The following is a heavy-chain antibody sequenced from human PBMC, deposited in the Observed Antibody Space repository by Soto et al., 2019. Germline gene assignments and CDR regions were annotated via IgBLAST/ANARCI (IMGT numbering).Heavy chain of an antibody. CDR2: ISAYTDTP. CDR3: ARVIPGVEAWFDP. Sequence: QVQLVQSGAEVKKPGASVKVSCRASGYTFTNFGVTWVRRAPGQGLEWMGWISAYTDTPNYALKFQGRVTMTIDTSTSTAYMDLRSLTSDDTAVYYCARVIPGVEAWFDPWGQGTLVTVSS. J-gene: IGHJ5*02. CDR1: GYTFTNFG. D-gene: IGHD2-2*01. V-gene: IGHV1-18*01.